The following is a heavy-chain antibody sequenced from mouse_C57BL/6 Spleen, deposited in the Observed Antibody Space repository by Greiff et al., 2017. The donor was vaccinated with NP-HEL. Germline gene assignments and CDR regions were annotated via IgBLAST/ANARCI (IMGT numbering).Heavy chain of an antibody. CDR3: ARNFGTTVVATGEDFDV. CDR2: INPSSGYT. D-gene: IGHD1-1*01. J-gene: IGHJ1*03. Sequence: VQLQQSGAELAKPGASVKLSCKASGYTFTSYWMHWVKQRPGQGLEWIGYINPSSGYTKYNQKFKDKATLTADKTTSTAYMQLSSLTYEDSAVYYCARNFGTTVVATGEDFDVWGTGTTVTVAS. CDR1: GYTFTSYW. V-gene: IGHV1-7*01.